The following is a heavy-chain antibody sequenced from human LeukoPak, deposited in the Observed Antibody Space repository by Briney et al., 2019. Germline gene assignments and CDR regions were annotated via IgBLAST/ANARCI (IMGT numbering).Heavy chain of an antibody. CDR1: GFTFSSYS. CDR3: ARAGYYYYGMDV. V-gene: IGHV3-21*01. J-gene: IGHJ6*02. CDR2: ISSSSSYL. Sequence: PGGSLRLSCAASGFTFSSYSMNWVRQAPGKGLEWVSSISSSSSYLYYADSVKGRFTISRDSAKNSLYLQMNSLRAEDTAVYYCARAGYYYYGMDVWGQGTTVTVSS.